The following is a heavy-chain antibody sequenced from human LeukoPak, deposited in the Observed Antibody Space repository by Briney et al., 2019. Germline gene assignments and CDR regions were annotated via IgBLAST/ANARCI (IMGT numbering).Heavy chain of an antibody. J-gene: IGHJ4*02. CDR1: GYTFTGYY. Sequence: ASVRVSCKASGYTFTGYYMHWVRQAPGQGLEWMGWINPNSGGTNYAQKFQGRVTMNRDTSISTAYMELSRLRSDDTAVYYCARSRTIAAVNFDYWGQGTLVTVSS. CDR3: ARSRTIAAVNFDY. V-gene: IGHV1-2*02. D-gene: IGHD6-13*01. CDR2: INPNSGGT.